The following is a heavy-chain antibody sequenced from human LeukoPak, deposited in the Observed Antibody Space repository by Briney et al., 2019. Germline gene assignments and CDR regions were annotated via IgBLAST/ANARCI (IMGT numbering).Heavy chain of an antibody. J-gene: IGHJ4*02. D-gene: IGHD2-15*01. V-gene: IGHV3-33*01. Sequence: GRSLRLSCAASGFTFSSYGMHWVRQAPGKGLEWVAVTWYDGSNKYYADSVKGRFTISRDNSKNTLYLQMNSLRAEDTAVYYCAREAGYCSGGSCYSRLYGFDYWGQGTLVTVSS. CDR2: TWYDGSNK. CDR3: AREAGYCSGGSCYSRLYGFDY. CDR1: GFTFSSYG.